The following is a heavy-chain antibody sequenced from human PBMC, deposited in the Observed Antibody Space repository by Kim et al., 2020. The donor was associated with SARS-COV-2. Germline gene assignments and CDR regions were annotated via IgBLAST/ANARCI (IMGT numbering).Heavy chain of an antibody. V-gene: IGHV3-30-3*01. CDR1: GFTFSSYA. J-gene: IGHJ6*02. Sequence: GGSLRLSCAASGFTFSSYAMHWVRQAPGKGLEWVAVISYDGSNKYYADSVKGRFTISRDNSKNTLYLQMNSLRAEDTAVYYCARGLRGHYYYGMDVWGQG. D-gene: IGHD3-10*01. CDR2: ISYDGSNK. CDR3: ARGLRGHYYYGMDV.